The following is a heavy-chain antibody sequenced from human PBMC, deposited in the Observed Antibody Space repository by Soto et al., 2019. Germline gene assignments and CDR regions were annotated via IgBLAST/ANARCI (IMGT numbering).Heavy chain of an antibody. D-gene: IGHD4-17*01. J-gene: IGHJ4*02. CDR2: MNPNSGNT. Sequence: QVQLVQSGAEVKKPGASVKVSCKASGYTLTSYDIHWVRQATGQGLEWMGLMNPNSGNTGYAQKFQGRVTRTRDTAVRRAYAELSRMSSSGTAVYAGARPLSGDNVDYWGQGTLVTVSS. V-gene: IGHV1-8*01. CDR3: ARPLSGDNVDY. CDR1: GYTLTSYD.